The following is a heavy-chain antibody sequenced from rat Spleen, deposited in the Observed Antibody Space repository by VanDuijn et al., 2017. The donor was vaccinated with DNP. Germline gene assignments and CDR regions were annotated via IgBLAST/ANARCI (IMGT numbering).Heavy chain of an antibody. Sequence: EVQLVESGGGFVQPGRSLKLSCVASGFTFDYYWMTWIRHIPGKGLEWVASISTGGGNTYYRDSVKGRFTVSRDYAKSTLYLQMDSLRSEDTATYYCARSVRATSYYAMDAWGQGTSVTVSS. V-gene: IGHV5-25*01. CDR1: GFTFDYYW. D-gene: IGHD1-3*01. J-gene: IGHJ4*01. CDR2: ISTGGGNT. CDR3: ARSVRATSYYAMDA.